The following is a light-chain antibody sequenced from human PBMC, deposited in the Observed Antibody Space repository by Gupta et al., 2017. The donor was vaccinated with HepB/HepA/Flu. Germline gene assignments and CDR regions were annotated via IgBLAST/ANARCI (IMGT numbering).Light chain of an antibody. Sequence: IVTTQSPATLSVSPGGRDSLSCRACQSVSGHVAWYKQKPGQAPILIIYDASTRATVVPTSFSGSGSGTEFPLTISSRQSDDFGVYHCQHEDRWPWTFGQGTKVENK. CDR2: DAS. V-gene: IGKV3-15*01. J-gene: IGKJ1*01. CDR1: QSVSGH. CDR3: QHEDRWPWT.